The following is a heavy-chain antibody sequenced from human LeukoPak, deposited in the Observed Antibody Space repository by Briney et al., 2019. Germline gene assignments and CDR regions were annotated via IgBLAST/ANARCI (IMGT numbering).Heavy chain of an antibody. D-gene: IGHD2-2*01. CDR3: AKDSCSSTSCSLDY. CDR1: GFTFDDYT. V-gene: IGHV3-43*01. Sequence: GGSLRLSCAASGFTFDDYTMHWVRQAPGKGLEWVSLISWDGGSTYYADSAKGRFTISRDNSKNSLYLQMNGLRTEDTALYYCAKDSCSSTSCSLDYWGQGTLVTVSS. J-gene: IGHJ4*02. CDR2: ISWDGGST.